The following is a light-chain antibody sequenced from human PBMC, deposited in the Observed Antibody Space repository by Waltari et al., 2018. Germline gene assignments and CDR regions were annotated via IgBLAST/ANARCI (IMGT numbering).Light chain of an antibody. V-gene: IGKV4-1*01. CDR3: QQYYSLPLT. CDR2: WAS. Sequence: DIVMTQSPDSLAVSLGERATINCKSSQSLLYSSNNKNSLTWYQQKPGQPPKLLIYWASTRESGVPDRFSASGSGTDFTLTISSLQAEDVAVYYCQQYYSLPLTFGGGTKVEIK. J-gene: IGKJ4*01. CDR1: QSLLYSSNNKNS.